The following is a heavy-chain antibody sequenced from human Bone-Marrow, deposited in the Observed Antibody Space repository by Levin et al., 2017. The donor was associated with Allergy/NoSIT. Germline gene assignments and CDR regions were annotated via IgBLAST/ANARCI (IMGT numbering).Heavy chain of an antibody. CDR1: GFTFTTYD. D-gene: IGHD1-7*01. Sequence: ASVKVSCKASGFTFTTYDLYWVRQAAGQGLEWVGWMSPKTGNTAYARKFEGRVTMTSDTSISTAYMDLTGLTSEDTAVYYCQDWNYDEPGVDHYYGMNVWGQGNTVTVSS. CDR3: QDWNYDEPGVDHYYGMNV. V-gene: IGHV1-8*01. J-gene: IGHJ6*01. CDR2: MSPKTGNT.